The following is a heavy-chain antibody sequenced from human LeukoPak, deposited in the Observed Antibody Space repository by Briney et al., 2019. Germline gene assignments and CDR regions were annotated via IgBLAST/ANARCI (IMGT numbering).Heavy chain of an antibody. V-gene: IGHV4-59*01. D-gene: IGHD6-25*01. Sequence: SETLSLTCSVSGVSITGYFWSWIREPPGKGLEWIGYISYTGNSNYNPSLNSRVTISLDASNNQFSLRLNSLTPADTAVYYCARDSAYSSDWPDAFDVWGHGTVVTVSS. CDR3: ARDSAYSSDWPDAFDV. J-gene: IGHJ3*01. CDR1: GVSITGYF. CDR2: ISYTGNS.